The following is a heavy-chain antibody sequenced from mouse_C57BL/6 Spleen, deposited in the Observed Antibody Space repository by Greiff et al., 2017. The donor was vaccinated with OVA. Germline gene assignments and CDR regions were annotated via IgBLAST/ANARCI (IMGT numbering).Heavy chain of an antibody. D-gene: IGHD2-3*01. CDR3: AIYDGYSHWYFDV. CDR2: IHPNSGST. V-gene: IGHV1-64*01. Sequence: QVQLQQPGAELVKPGASVKLSCKASGYTFTSYWMHWVKQRPGQGLEWIGMIHPNSGSTNYNEKFKSKATLTVDKSSSTAYMQLSSLTSEDSAVYYCAIYDGYSHWYFDVWGTGTTVTVSS. CDR1: GYTFTSYW. J-gene: IGHJ1*03.